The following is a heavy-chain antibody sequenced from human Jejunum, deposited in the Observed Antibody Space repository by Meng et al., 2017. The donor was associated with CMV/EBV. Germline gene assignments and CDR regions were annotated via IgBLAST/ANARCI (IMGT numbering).Heavy chain of an antibody. J-gene: IGHJ3*02. Sequence: GSGFDLDDLAMNWVRQVPGKGLEWVSSISWNSDRIDYAGPVKGRFTISRDNARNSLYVQMNSLKPEDTALYFCAKDVGAYAGFETWGQGTTVTVSS. CDR3: AKDVGAYAGFET. CDR1: GFDLDDLA. D-gene: IGHD4-23*01. CDR2: ISWNSDRI. V-gene: IGHV3-9*01.